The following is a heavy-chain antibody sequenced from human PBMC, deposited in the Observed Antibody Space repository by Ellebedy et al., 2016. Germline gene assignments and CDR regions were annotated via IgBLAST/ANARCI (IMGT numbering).Heavy chain of an antibody. V-gene: IGHV3-74*01. J-gene: IGHJ4*02. CDR2: INSDGSST. CDR3: ARNTRYFDWSKYYFDY. CDR1: GFTFSSYA. Sequence: GGSLRLXXAASGFTFSSYAMSWVRQAPGKGLEWVSRINSDGSSTSYADSVKGRFTISRDNAKNSLYLQMNSLRAEDTAVYYCARNTRYFDWSKYYFDYWGQGTLVTVSS. D-gene: IGHD3-9*01.